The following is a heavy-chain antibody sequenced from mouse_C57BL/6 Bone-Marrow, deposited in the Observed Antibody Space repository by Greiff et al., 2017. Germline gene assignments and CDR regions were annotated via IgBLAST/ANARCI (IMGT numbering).Heavy chain of an antibody. J-gene: IGHJ2*01. CDR3: AKLGVDY. Sequence: QVQLQQSGPELVKPGASVKISCKASGYAFSSSWMNWVKQRPGKGLEWLGRIYPGDGDTNYNGKFKGKATLTADKSSSTAYMQLSSLTSEDSAVYFCAKLGVDYWGQGTTLTVSS. D-gene: IGHD4-1*01. CDR2: IYPGDGDT. CDR1: GYAFSSSW. V-gene: IGHV1-82*01.